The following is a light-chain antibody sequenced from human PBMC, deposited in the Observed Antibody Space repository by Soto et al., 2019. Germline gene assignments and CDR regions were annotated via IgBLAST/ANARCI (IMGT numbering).Light chain of an antibody. V-gene: IGKV1-27*01. CDR1: QGIINY. J-gene: IGKJ1*01. CDR2: TAA. Sequence: DIQMTQSPSSLSASVGDSVTITCRASQGIINYLAWFQQKPGKVPKLLIYTAATLRSGVPSRFSGSGSGTDFTLTISSLQPEDVATYYCQKDNSAPRTFGQGTKVEIK. CDR3: QKDNSAPRT.